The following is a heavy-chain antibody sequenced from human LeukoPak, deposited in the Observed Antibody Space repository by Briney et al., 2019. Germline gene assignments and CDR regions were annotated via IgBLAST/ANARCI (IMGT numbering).Heavy chain of an antibody. CDR3: AKPRDFHYYMDV. D-gene: IGHD2-21*02. CDR1: GFTFNTYA. Sequence: HSGGSPRLSCAASGFTFNTYAMSWVRQAPGKGLEWVSTISAIGGSTYYADSVKGRFTISRDNSKSTLYLQMNSLRAEDTAVYYCAKPRDFHYYMDVWGKGTTVIASS. V-gene: IGHV3-23*01. J-gene: IGHJ6*03. CDR2: ISAIGGST.